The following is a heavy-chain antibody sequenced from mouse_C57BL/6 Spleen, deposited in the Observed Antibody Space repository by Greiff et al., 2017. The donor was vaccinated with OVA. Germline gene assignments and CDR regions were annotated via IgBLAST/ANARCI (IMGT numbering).Heavy chain of an antibody. CDR3: TDARQSRGYFDY. CDR1: GFNIKDDY. CDR2: IDPENGDT. Sequence: VQLQQSGAELVRPGASVKLSCTASGFNIKDDYMHWVKQRPEQGLEWIGWIDPENGDTEYASKFQGKATITADTSSNTAYLRLSSLTYEDAAVYYCTDARQSRGYFDYWGQGTTLTVSS. V-gene: IGHV14-4*01. J-gene: IGHJ2*01.